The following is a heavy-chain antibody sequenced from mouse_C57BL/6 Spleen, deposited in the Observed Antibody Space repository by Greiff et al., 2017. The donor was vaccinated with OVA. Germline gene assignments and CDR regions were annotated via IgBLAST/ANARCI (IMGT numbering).Heavy chain of an antibody. D-gene: IGHD1-1*01. V-gene: IGHV5-17*01. CDR3: ARQNYYGYYYAMDY. CDR2: ISSGSSTV. Sequence: EVQGVESGGGLVKPGGSLKLSCAASGFTFSDYGMHWVRQAPEKGLEWVAYISSGSSTVYYADTVKGRFTISRDNAKNTLFLQMTSLRSEDTAMYYCARQNYYGYYYAMDYWGQGTSVTVSS. J-gene: IGHJ4*01. CDR1: GFTFSDYG.